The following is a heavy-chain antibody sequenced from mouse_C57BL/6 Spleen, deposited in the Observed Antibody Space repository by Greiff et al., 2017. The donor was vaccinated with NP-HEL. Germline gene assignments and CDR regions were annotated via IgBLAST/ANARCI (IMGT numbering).Heavy chain of an antibody. J-gene: IGHJ1*03. CDR2: ISDGGSYT. CDR3: ARERDDYDVGYFDV. V-gene: IGHV5-4*01. Sequence: EVQLVESGGGLVKPGGSLKLSCAASGFTFSSYAMSWVRQTPETRLEWVATISDGGSYTYYPDNVKGRFTISRDNAKNNLYLQMSHLKSEDTAMYYCARERDDYDVGYFDVWGTGTTVTVSS. CDR1: GFTFSSYA. D-gene: IGHD2-4*01.